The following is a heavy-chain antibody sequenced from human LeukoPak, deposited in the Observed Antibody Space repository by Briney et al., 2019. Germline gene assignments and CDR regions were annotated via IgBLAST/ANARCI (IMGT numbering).Heavy chain of an antibody. CDR2: IYSGGST. D-gene: IGHD6-19*01. J-gene: IGHJ6*03. CDR3: AKASGSSIYYYMDV. V-gene: IGHV3-53*01. CDR1: GFTVSSNY. Sequence: GGSLRLSWAASGFTVSSNYMSWVRQAPGKGLEWVSVIYSGGSTYYADSVKGRVTISRDNSKNTLYLQMNSLRAEDTAVYYCAKASGSSIYYYMDVWGKGTTVTVSS.